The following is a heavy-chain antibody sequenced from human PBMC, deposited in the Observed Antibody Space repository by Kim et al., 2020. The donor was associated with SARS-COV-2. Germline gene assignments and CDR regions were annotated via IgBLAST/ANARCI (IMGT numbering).Heavy chain of an antibody. J-gene: IGHJ4*02. Sequence: ASVKVSCKASGYTFTSYYMHWVRQAPGQGLEWMGIINPSGGSTSYAQKFQGRVTMTRDTSTSTVYMELSSLRSEDTAVYYCARVSGRRSTSLGAFDYWGQGTLVTVSS. CDR1: GYTFTSYY. D-gene: IGHD3-16*01. CDR2: INPSGGST. CDR3: ARVSGRRSTSLGAFDY. V-gene: IGHV1-46*01.